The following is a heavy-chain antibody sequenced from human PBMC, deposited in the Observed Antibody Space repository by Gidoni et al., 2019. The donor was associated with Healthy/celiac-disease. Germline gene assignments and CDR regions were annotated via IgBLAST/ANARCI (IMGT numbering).Heavy chain of an antibody. J-gene: IGHJ5*02. CDR1: GFTFSSYA. V-gene: IGHV3-23*01. Sequence: EVQLLESGGGLVQPGGSLRLSCAASGFTFSSYAMSWVRQAPGKGLEWVSAISGSGGSTYYADSVKGRFTISRDNSKNTLYLQMNSLRAEDTAVYYCAKTGRGSSWYAGNSDWFDPWGQGTLVTVSS. CDR3: AKTGRGSSWYAGNSDWFDP. CDR2: ISGSGGST. D-gene: IGHD6-13*01.